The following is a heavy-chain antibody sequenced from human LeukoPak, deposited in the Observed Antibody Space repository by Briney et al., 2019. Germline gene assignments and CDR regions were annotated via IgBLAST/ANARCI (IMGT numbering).Heavy chain of an antibody. CDR1: GGSFSGYY. V-gene: IGHV4-34*01. CDR2: IYYSGST. Sequence: SETLSLTCAVYGGSFSGYYWGWIRQPPGKGLEWIGSIYYSGSTYYNPSLKSRVTIPVDTSKNQFSLKLSSVTAADTAVYYCARLVEWYSSGWSPSNYYYYYYMDVWGKGTTVTVSS. J-gene: IGHJ6*03. D-gene: IGHD6-19*01. CDR3: ARLVEWYSSGWSPSNYYYYYYMDV.